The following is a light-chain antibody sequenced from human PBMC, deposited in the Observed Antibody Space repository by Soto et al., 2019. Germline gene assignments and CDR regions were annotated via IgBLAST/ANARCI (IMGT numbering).Light chain of an antibody. CDR1: RSLASSY. CDR3: QQYGSSPPYT. Sequence: EIVLTQSPDTLSLSPGEGATLSCRASRSLASSYLAWYQQKPGQAPRLLIYAASSRATGVPDRFSGSGSGTDFTLTISRLEPEDFAVYYCQQYGSSPPYTFGQGTKLEIK. V-gene: IGKV3-20*01. J-gene: IGKJ2*01. CDR2: AAS.